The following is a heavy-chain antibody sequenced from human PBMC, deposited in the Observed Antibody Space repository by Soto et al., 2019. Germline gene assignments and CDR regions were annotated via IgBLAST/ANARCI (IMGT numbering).Heavy chain of an antibody. V-gene: IGHV3-13*01. D-gene: IGHD3-3*01. Sequence: GGSLRLSCAASGFTFSSYDMHWVRQATGKGLEWVSAIGTAGDTYYPGSVKGRFTISRENAKNSLYLQMNSLRAGDTAVYYCAREPPYYDFWSGYYTGGGMDVWGKGTTVTVSS. CDR1: GFTFSSYD. J-gene: IGHJ6*04. CDR2: IGTAGDT. CDR3: AREPPYYDFWSGYYTGGGMDV.